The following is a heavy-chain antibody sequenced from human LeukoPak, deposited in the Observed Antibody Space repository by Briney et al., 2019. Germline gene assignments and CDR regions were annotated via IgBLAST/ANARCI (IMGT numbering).Heavy chain of an antibody. CDR2: IYSGGGT. CDR1: GVTVSSNH. Sequence: GGSLRLSCAVSGVTVSSNHKSWVRQAPGKGLEWVSAIYSGGGTYYADSVKGRFTLSRDISKNTLYLQMNSLRAEDTAVYYCVRDASWGQGTLVTVSS. J-gene: IGHJ4*02. V-gene: IGHV3-66*01. CDR3: VRDAS.